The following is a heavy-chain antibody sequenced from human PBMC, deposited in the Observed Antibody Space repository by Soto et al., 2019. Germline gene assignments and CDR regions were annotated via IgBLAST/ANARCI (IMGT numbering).Heavy chain of an antibody. CDR1: CGSISSYY. CDR3: ARQGEFSSSWYYCWFDP. Sequence: ASETLSLTCTVSCGSISSYYWIWIRQAPGKGLEWIVEIYHSGSTNYNPSLKSRVTISVDTSKNQFSLKLSSVTAADTAVYYCARQGEFSSSWYYCWFDPWGQGTLVTVSS. V-gene: IGHV4-59*08. D-gene: IGHD6-13*01. CDR2: IYHSGST. J-gene: IGHJ5*02.